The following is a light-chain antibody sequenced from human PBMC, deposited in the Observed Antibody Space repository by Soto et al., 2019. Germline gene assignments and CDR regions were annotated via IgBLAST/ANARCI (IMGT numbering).Light chain of an antibody. V-gene: IGLV2-14*03. J-gene: IGLJ1*01. CDR2: DVT. CDR1: SSDVGGFNY. Sequence: QSALTQSASVSGSPGQSITISCTGTSSDVGGFNYVSWYQQHPGKAPKLMIYDVTNRPSGVSYRFSGSKSGNTASLTISGLQAEDEADYYCNLYTNSSTYVFGTGTKLTVL. CDR3: NLYTNSSTYV.